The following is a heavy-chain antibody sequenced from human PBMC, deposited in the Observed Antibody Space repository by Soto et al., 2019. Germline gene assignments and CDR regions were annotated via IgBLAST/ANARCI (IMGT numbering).Heavy chain of an antibody. J-gene: IGHJ4*02. V-gene: IGHV4-30-4*01. CDR2: IYYSGST. CDR1: GGSISSGAYY. CDR3: ARVGALIRVGSLLEWLFFDY. D-gene: IGHD3-3*01. Sequence: QVQLQESGPGLVKPSQTLSLTCTVSGGSISSGAYYWSWIRQPPGKGLEWIGYIYYSGSTYYNPSLKSRVTISVDTSKKQFSLKLSSVTAADTAVYYCARVGALIRVGSLLEWLFFDYWGQGTLVTVSS.